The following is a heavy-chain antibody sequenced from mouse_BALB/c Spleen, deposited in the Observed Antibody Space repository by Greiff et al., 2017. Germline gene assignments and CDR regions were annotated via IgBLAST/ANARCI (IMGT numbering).Heavy chain of an antibody. Sequence: EVKVEESGGGLVKPGGSLKLSCAASGFTFSDYYMYWVRQTPEKRLEWVATISDGGSYTYYPDSVKGRFTISRDNAKNNLYLQMSSLKSEDTAMYYCARALLRYAMDYWGQGTSVTVSS. V-gene: IGHV5-4*02. CDR3: ARALLRYAMDY. CDR1: GFTFSDYY. CDR2: ISDGGSYT. J-gene: IGHJ4*01. D-gene: IGHD1-1*01.